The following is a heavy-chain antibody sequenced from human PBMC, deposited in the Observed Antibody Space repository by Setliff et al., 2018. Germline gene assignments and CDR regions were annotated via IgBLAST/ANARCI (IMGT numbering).Heavy chain of an antibody. D-gene: IGHD2-2*02. V-gene: IGHV1-18*01. J-gene: IGHJ3*02. CDR2: ISADNYKTNHLERFTGENTKT. Sequence: ASVKVSCKASGDSFTPYGISWVRQAPGQGLEWMGWISADNYKTNHLERFTGENTKTKYAQKFQGRLTITRDTSAGTVYMELSSLRSEDTAIYYCARDIPRNAFDIWGQGTMVTV. CDR1: GDSFTPYG. CDR3: ARDIPRNAFDI.